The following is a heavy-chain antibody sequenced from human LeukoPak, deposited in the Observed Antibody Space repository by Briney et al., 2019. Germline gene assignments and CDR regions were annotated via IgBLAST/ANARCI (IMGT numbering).Heavy chain of an antibody. CDR3: AKDVGYCSGGSCYYFDY. V-gene: IGHV3-30*02. CDR2: IRYDGSNK. CDR1: GFTFSSYG. J-gene: IGHJ4*02. Sequence: GRSLRLSCAASGFTFSSYGMRWVRQAPGKGLEWVAFIRYDGSNKYYADSVKGRFTISRDNSKNTLYLQMNSLRAEDTAVYYCAKDVGYCSGGSCYYFDYWGQGTLVTVSS. D-gene: IGHD2-15*01.